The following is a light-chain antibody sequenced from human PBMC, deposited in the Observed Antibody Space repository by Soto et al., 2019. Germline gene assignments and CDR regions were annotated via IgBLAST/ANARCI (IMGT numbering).Light chain of an antibody. V-gene: IGLV2-11*01. J-gene: IGLJ2*01. CDR2: DVS. CDR3: CSYAGSYTGV. Sequence: QSALTQPRSVSGSPGQSVTISCTGTSSDVGGYNYVSWYQQHPGKAPKLMIYDVSKRPSGVPDRFSGSKSGNTASLTISGLQADDAADYYCCSYAGSYTGVFGGGTKLTVL. CDR1: SSDVGGYNY.